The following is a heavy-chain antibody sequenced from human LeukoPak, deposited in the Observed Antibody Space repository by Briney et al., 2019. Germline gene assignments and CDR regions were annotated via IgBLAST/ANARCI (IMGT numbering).Heavy chain of an antibody. CDR3: ARGGGSSWTQRGYFQY. CDR1: GYTFTSYD. J-gene: IGHJ1*01. D-gene: IGHD6-13*01. Sequence: VASVTVSCKASGYTFTSYDINWVRQAPGQGLEWMGWMNPNSGNTGYAQKFQGRVSMTRDTSTSTAYMDLSSLTSEDTAVYYCARGGGSSWTQRGYFQYWGQGTLVTVSS. CDR2: MNPNSGNT. V-gene: IGHV1-8*01.